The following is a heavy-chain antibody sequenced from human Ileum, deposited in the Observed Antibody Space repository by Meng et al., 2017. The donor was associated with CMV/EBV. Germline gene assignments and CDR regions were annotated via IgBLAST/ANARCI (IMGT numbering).Heavy chain of an antibody. CDR2: VRGDNGDE. V-gene: IGHV1-18*04. J-gene: IGHJ4*02. CDR1: GYTFRNYG. D-gene: IGHD6-13*01. Sequence: CKAPGYTFRNYGISWVRQEPGQELEWMGWVRGDNGDETYAQKFQGRVTMTADTSMSTDYMDLRSLTSDDTAVYYCVRDLRQAAAYFDYWGQGTLVTVSS. CDR3: VRDLRQAAAYFDY.